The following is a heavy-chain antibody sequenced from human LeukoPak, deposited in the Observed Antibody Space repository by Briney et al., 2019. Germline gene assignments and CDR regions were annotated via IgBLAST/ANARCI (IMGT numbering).Heavy chain of an antibody. CDR3: ARHSSSYGWFGP. J-gene: IGHJ5*02. Sequence: SETLSLTCAVYGGSFSGYYWSWIRQPPGKGLEWIGEINHSGSTNYNPSLKSRVTISVDTSKNQFSLKLSSVTAADTAVYYCARHSSSYGWFGPWGQGTLVTVSS. CDR2: INHSGST. V-gene: IGHV4-34*01. CDR1: GGSFSGYY. D-gene: IGHD6-13*01.